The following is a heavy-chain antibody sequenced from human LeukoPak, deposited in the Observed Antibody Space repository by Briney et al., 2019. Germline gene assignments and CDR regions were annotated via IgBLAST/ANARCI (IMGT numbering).Heavy chain of an antibody. CDR2: ISAYNGNT. V-gene: IGHV1-18*01. Sequence: ASVKVSCKASGYTFTSYGISWVRQAPGQGLEWMGWISAYNGNTNYAQKLQGRVTMTRDTSTSTVYMELSSLRSEDTAVYYCARGIAAAGRRFDYWGQGTLATVSS. CDR3: ARGIAAAGRRFDY. CDR1: GYTFTSYG. J-gene: IGHJ4*02. D-gene: IGHD6-13*01.